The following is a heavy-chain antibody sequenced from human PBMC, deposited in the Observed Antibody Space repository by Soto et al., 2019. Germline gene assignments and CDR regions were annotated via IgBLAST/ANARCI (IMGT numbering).Heavy chain of an antibody. CDR3: AKDIGGGEMATVSYYFDY. D-gene: IGHD5-12*01. CDR1: GFTFSSYV. Sequence: PGGSLILSCAASGFTFSSYVMHWVRQAPGKGLEWVAVISYDGSNKYYADSVKGRFTTSRDNSKNTLYLQMNSLRAEDTAVYYCAKDIGGGEMATVSYYFDYWGQGTLVTVSS. J-gene: IGHJ4*02. CDR2: ISYDGSNK. V-gene: IGHV3-30*18.